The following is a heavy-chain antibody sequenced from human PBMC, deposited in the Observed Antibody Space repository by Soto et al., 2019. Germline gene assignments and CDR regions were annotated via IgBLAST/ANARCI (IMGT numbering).Heavy chain of an antibody. J-gene: IGHJ4*02. CDR3: ARDFYYHGSWTMGGYFDY. Sequence: EVQLVESGGGLVLPGGSLRLSCAASGITVSSNYMSWVRQAPGKGLEWVSVIYSGGSTYYADSVKGRFTISRDNSKNTLYVQMNSLRAEDTAVYYCARDFYYHGSWTMGGYFDYWGQGTLVTVSS. CDR2: IYSGGST. V-gene: IGHV3-66*01. D-gene: IGHD3-10*01. CDR1: GITVSSNY.